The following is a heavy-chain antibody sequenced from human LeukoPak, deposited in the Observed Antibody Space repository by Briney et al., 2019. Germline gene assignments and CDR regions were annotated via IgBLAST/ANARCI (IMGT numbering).Heavy chain of an antibody. CDR2: VNQGGTEK. Sequence: PGGSLRLSCAASGFTFSSQWMSWVRQAPGKGLEWVANVNQGGTEKYYVDSVKGRFTISRDNAENSLYLQMNSLRAEDTAVYYCASSYSSDWYSRWIDYWGQGTLVTVSS. CDR3: ASSYSSDWYSRWIDY. D-gene: IGHD6-19*01. J-gene: IGHJ4*02. V-gene: IGHV3-7*01. CDR1: GFTFSSQW.